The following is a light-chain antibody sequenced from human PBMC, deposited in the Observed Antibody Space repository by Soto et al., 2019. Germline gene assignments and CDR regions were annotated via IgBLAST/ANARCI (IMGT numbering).Light chain of an antibody. V-gene: IGLV2-8*01. CDR1: SSDVGGYNY. CDR3: SSYAGSSNV. CDR2: EVN. Sequence: QSALAQPPSASGSPGQSVAISCTGTSSDVGGYNYVSWYQQHPGKAPKLMIYEVNKRPSGVPDRFSGSKSGNTASLTVSGLQAEDEADYYCSSYAGSSNVFGAGNKVIVL. J-gene: IGLJ1*01.